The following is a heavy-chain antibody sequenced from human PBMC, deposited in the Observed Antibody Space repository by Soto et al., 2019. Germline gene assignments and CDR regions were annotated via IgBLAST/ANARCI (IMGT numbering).Heavy chain of an antibody. V-gene: IGHV1-46*01. J-gene: IGHJ4*02. CDR1: GYTFTSYL. D-gene: IGHD1-26*01. CDR3: ARVIGGATPFFVY. CDR2: INPSGGSA. Sequence: ASVKVSCKASGYTFTSYLIHWVRQAPGQGLEWMGIINPSGGSANYAQKFQGRVTMTRDTSTSTVYMELSSLRSEDTAVYYCARVIGGATPFFVYWGQGTLVTVSS.